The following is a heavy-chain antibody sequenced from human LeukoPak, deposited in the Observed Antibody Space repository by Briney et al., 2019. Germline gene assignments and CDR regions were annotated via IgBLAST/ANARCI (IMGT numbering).Heavy chain of an antibody. CDR2: ISADGDTK. D-gene: IGHD3-10*01. V-gene: IGHV3-30*03. J-gene: IGHJ4*02. Sequence: PGRSLRLSCAASGFTFSSHGMHWVRQAPGKGLEWVVVISADGDTKYYADSVKGRFTISRDNSKNTVYLEMNSLREEDTAVYYCAREPENVLLWFGELTGFDYWGQGTLVTVSS. CDR1: GFTFSSHG. CDR3: AREPENVLLWFGELTGFDY.